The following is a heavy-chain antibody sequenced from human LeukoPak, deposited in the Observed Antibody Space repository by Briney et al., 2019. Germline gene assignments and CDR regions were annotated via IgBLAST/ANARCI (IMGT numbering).Heavy chain of an antibody. CDR3: ARVPYYDIVTGYYDYYYYGMDV. D-gene: IGHD3-9*01. V-gene: IGHV4-59*01. CDR2: IYYSGST. Sequence: SETLSLTCPVSGGSISSYYWSWIRQPPGKGLEWIGYIYYSGSTNYNPSLKSRVTISVDTSKNQFSLKLSSVAAADTAVYYCARVPYYDIVTGYYDYYYYGMDVWGKATTVTVSP. J-gene: IGHJ6*04. CDR1: GGSISSYY.